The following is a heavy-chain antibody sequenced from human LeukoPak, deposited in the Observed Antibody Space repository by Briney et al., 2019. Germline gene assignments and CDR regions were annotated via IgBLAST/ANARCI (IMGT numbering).Heavy chain of an antibody. CDR3: ARDDRRRNIVVVVAATAFDI. D-gene: IGHD2-15*01. J-gene: IGHJ3*02. Sequence: GGSLRLSRAASGFTFSSYSMNWVRQAPGKGLEWVSSISSSSSYIYYADSVKGRFTISRDNAKNSLYLQMNSLRAEDTAVYYCARDDRRRNIVVVVAATAFDIWGQGTMVTVSS. CDR2: ISSSSSYI. V-gene: IGHV3-21*01. CDR1: GFTFSSYS.